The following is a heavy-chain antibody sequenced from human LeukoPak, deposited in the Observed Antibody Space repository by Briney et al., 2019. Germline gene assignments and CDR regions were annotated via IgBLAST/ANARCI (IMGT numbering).Heavy chain of an antibody. CDR1: GGSISISNW. V-gene: IGHV4-4*02. CDR3: ARKVLLWFGELAKFDP. CDR2: IYHSGST. J-gene: IGHJ5*02. D-gene: IGHD3-10*01. Sequence: SETLSLTCAVSGGSISISNWWRWVRQPPGKGLEWIGEIYHSGSTNDNPSLKSRVTISVDKSKNQFSLKLSSVTAADTAVYYCARKVLLWFGELAKFDPWGQGTLVTVSS.